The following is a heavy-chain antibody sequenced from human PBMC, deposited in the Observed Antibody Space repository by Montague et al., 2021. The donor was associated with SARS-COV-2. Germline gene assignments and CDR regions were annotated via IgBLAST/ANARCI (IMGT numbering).Heavy chain of an antibody. CDR1: GVSVTDYY. CDR2: VLYNKGT. Sequence: SETLSLTCTVSGVSVTDYYWSWIRQPPGKGLEWVGDVLYNKGTNFNPSLKSRVAISVDTSKTQFSLRLTSVTGADTAFSYCVRHPHYDGLNGPPDFWGQGAMVTVSS. D-gene: IGHD3-9*01. V-gene: IGHV4-59*08. CDR3: VRHPHYDGLNGPPDF. J-gene: IGHJ4*02.